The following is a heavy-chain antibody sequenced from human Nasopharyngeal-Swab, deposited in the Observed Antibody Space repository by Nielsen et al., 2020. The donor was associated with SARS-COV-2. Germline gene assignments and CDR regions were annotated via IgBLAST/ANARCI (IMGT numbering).Heavy chain of an antibody. CDR1: GFTFSSYW. CDR3: ARDQDQLLPGGYYYYYMDV. J-gene: IGHJ6*03. V-gene: IGHV3-7*03. D-gene: IGHD2-2*01. Sequence: GESLKISCAASGFTFSSYWMSWVRQAPGKGLEWVANIKQDGSEKYYVDSVKGRFTISRDNAKNSLYLQMNSLRAEDTAVYYCARDQDQLLPGGYYYYYMDVWGKGKTVYVSS. CDR2: IKQDGSEK.